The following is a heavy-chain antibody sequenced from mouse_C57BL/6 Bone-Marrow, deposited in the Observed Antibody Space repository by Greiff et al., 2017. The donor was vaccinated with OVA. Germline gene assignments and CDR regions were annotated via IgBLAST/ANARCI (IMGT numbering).Heavy chain of an antibody. V-gene: IGHV1-59*01. J-gene: IGHJ2*02. CDR2: IAPSDSYI. Sequence: VQLQQPGAELVRPGTSVKLSCKASGYTFTNYWMHWVKQRPGQGLEWIGVIAPSDSYINYNQKFKGRATLTVDTSSSTAYMHLSSLTSEDSAVYNYAHDGGRLYLHHWAQGTSHPVSS. CDR3: AHDGGRLYLHH. D-gene: IGHD1-1*02. CDR1: GYTFTNYW.